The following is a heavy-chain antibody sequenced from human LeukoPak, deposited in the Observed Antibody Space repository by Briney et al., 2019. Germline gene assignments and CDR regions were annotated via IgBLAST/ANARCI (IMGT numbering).Heavy chain of an antibody. J-gene: IGHJ4*02. CDR1: GGSVSSSSYY. D-gene: IGHD3-16*01. CDR3: AREGETLSGFDY. Sequence: PSETLSLTCSVSGGSVSSSSYYWGWVRQPPGKGLEWIGSFHYSGSTYYNPSLKSRVTISVDTSKNQFSLKLSSVTAADTAVYYCAREGETLSGFDYWGQGTLVTVSS. V-gene: IGHV4-39*07. CDR2: FHYSGST.